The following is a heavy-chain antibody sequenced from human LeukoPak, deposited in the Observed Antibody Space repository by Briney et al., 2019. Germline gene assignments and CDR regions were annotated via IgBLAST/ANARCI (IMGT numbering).Heavy chain of an antibody. V-gene: IGHV4-59*12. D-gene: IGHD5-18*01. Sequence: SETLSLTCTVSGGSISSYYWSWIRQPPGKGLEWIGYIYYSGSTNYNPSLKSRVTISVDTSKNQFSLKLSSVTAADTAVYYCASEIRIQLWLTGYFDYWGQGTLVTVSS. CDR3: ASEIRIQLWLTGYFDY. J-gene: IGHJ4*02. CDR1: GGSISSYY. CDR2: IYYSGST.